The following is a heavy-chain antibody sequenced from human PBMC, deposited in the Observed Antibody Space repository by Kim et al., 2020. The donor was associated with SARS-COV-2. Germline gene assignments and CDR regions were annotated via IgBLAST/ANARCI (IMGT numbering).Heavy chain of an antibody. J-gene: IGHJ4*02. Sequence: GGSLRLSCAASGFTFSSYGMHWVRQAPGKGLEWVAVIWYDGSNKYYADSVKGRFTISRDNSKNTLYLQMNSLRAEDTAVYYCARGGPVTTAFSAGADYWGQGTLVTVSS. CDR2: IWYDGSNK. D-gene: IGHD4-17*01. CDR3: ARGGPVTTAFSAGADY. CDR1: GFTFSSYG. V-gene: IGHV3-33*01.